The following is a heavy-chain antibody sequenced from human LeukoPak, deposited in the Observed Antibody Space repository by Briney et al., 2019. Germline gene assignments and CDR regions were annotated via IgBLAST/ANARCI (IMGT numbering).Heavy chain of an antibody. CDR3: ARGPEYDYVWGSYPDYGGNSGQPFDY. J-gene: IGHJ4*02. V-gene: IGHV1-46*01. D-gene: IGHD3-16*02. Sequence: ASVKVSCKASGYTFTSYYMHWVRPAPGQGLEWMGIINPSGGSTSYAQKFQGRVTMTRDTSTSTVYMELSSLRSEDTAVYYCARGPEYDYVWGSYPDYGGNSGQPFDYWGQGTLVTVSS. CDR2: INPSGGST. CDR1: GYTFTSYY.